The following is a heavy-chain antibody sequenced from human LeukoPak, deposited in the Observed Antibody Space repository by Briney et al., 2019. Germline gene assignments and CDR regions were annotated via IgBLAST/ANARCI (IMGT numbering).Heavy chain of an antibody. D-gene: IGHD3-16*02. J-gene: IGHJ4*02. CDR2: INHSGST. CDR3: ARHLKDWGVWGSYRRTYFDY. Sequence: KSSETLSLTCAVYGGSFSGYYWSWIRQPPGKGLEWIGEINHSGSTNYDPSLKSRVTISVDTSKNQFSLKLSSVTAADTAVYYCARHLKDWGVWGSYRRTYFDYWGQGTLVTVSS. CDR1: GGSFSGYY. V-gene: IGHV4-34*01.